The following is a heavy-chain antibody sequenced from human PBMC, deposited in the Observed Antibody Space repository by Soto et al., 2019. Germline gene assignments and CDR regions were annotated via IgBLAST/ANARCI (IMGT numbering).Heavy chain of an antibody. CDR3: ARDRYCSSTSCYELDY. V-gene: IGHV3-66*01. CDR1: GFTVSSNY. D-gene: IGHD2-2*01. J-gene: IGHJ4*02. CDR2: IYSGGST. Sequence: PGGSLRLSCAASGFTVSSNYMSWVRQAPGKGLEWVSVIYSGGSTYYADSVKGRFTISRDNSKNTLYLQMNSLRAEDTAVYYCARDRYCSSTSCYELDYWGQGTLVTGSP.